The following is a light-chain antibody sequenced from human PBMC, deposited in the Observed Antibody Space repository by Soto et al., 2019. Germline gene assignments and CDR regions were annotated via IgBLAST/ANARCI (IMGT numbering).Light chain of an antibody. CDR1: QGISSW. Sequence: DIQMTQSPSSVSASVGDRVTITCRASQGISSWLAWYQQKPGKAPKLLIYAASNLQSGVPSRFSGSGSGTEFTLTISSLQSEDFAVYHCQQYNNWPPITFGQVTRLEIK. CDR3: QQYNNWPPIT. V-gene: IGKV1-12*01. CDR2: AAS. J-gene: IGKJ5*01.